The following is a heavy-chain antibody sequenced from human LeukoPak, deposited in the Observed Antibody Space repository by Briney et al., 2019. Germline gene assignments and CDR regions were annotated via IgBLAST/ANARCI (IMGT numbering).Heavy chain of an antibody. Sequence: ASGKVSCKASGYTFTSYYMHWVRQAPGQGLGWMGIIKHSGGSTIYAQKFQGRVNINRDTSTNTVYMKVSSLRSEDRAVYYCARVTAEDSNWGYWGQGTLVTVSS. D-gene: IGHD7-27*01. J-gene: IGHJ4*02. CDR2: IKHSGGST. CDR3: ARVTAEDSNWGY. CDR1: GYTFTSYY. V-gene: IGHV1-46*01.